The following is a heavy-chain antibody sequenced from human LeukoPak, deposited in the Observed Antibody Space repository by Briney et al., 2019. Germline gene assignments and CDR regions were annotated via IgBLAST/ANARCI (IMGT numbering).Heavy chain of an antibody. Sequence: VASVKVSCKAAGFTFIYDVNRVRQAAGQGLEWMGWMNPNSGATNYTPRFQGRVTFSGSTSIGTAYMELSGLSTEDTGVYYCATREKTSPIYNKWGQGTLVTVSS. D-gene: IGHD2-2*01. CDR3: ATREKTSPIYNK. CDR1: GFTFIYD. V-gene: IGHV1-8*03. J-gene: IGHJ4*02. CDR2: MNPNSGAT.